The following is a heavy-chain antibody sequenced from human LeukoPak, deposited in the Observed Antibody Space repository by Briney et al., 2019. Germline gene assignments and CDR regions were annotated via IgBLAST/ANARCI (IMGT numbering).Heavy chain of an antibody. CDR2: IIPIFGTA. CDR1: GGTFSSYA. Sequence: EASVTVSCKASGGTFSSYAISWVRQAPGQGLEWMGGIIPIFGTANYAQKFQGRVTITADESTSTAYMELSSLRSEDTAVYYCAKDPPRGNYAHYYYYYGMDVWGQGTTVTVSS. D-gene: IGHD1-7*01. CDR3: AKDPPRGNYAHYYYYYGMDV. V-gene: IGHV1-69*13. J-gene: IGHJ6*02.